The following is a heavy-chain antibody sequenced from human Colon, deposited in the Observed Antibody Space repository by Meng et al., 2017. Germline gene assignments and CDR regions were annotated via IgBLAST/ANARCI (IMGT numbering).Heavy chain of an antibody. Sequence: QVQLQESGPGLVKPSGTLSLTCAVAGGSITSNNWWSWVRQPPGKGLEWIGEIYHSGTTNYNASLKSRVTISVDTSKNQFSLTLNSVTAADTAVYYCARDNWGSLDYWGQGTLVTVSS. D-gene: IGHD7-27*01. V-gene: IGHV4-4*02. CDR3: ARDNWGSLDY. CDR2: IYHSGTT. CDR1: GGSITSNNW. J-gene: IGHJ4*02.